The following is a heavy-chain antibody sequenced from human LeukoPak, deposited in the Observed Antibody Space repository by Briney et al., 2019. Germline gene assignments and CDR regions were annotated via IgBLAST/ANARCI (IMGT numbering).Heavy chain of an antibody. Sequence: GGSLRLSCAASGFTFSDYYMSWIRQAPGKGLEWVSYISSSGSTIYYADSVKGRFTISRDNSKNTLYLQMNSLRAEDTAVYYCAKDPPAYSSSWYGFDYWGQGTLVTVSS. J-gene: IGHJ4*02. CDR1: GFTFSDYY. V-gene: IGHV3-11*04. D-gene: IGHD6-13*01. CDR3: AKDPPAYSSSWYGFDY. CDR2: ISSSGSTI.